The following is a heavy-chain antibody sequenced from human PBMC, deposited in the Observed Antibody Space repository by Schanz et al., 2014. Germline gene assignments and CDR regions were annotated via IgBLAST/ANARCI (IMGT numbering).Heavy chain of an antibody. D-gene: IGHD6-13*01. CDR3: AREHIMAAAGLVDY. CDR2: ISGTTTYT. V-gene: IGHV3-11*05. CDR1: GFTFSDYY. Sequence: GQLAESGGGLVKPGGSLRLSCAASGFTFSDYYMSWIRQAPGKGLEWVSYISGTTTYTNYADSVKGRFTISRDNAKTSLYLQMNILRAEDTAVYYCAREHIMAAAGLVDYSGHGTLVTVSS. J-gene: IGHJ4*01.